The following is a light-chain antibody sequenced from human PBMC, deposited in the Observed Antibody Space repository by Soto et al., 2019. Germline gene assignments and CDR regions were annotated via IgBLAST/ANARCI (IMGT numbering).Light chain of an antibody. CDR3: QSYDSTLTGSRV. V-gene: IGLV1-40*01. J-gene: IGLJ3*02. CDR2: ANI. CDR1: SSNIGAGYH. Sequence: QSVLTQPPSVSGAPGQRVTISCTGSSSNIGAGYHVHWYQQLPGAAPKLLIYANIIRPSGVPDRFSASKSGTSASLAITGLQAEDEADYYCQSYDSTLTGSRVFGGGTKLTV.